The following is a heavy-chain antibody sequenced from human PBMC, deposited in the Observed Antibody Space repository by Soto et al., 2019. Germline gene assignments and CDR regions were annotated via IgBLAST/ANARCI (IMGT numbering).Heavy chain of an antibody. J-gene: IGHJ6*02. CDR1: DGSISSSSYY. Sequence: SETQSLTSTVSDGSISSSSYYWGRIRQPPGRGLEWIGSIYYSGSTYYNPSLKSRVTISVDTSKNQFSLKLSSVTAADTAVYYCARRLYYDSSGFEGGGMDVWGQGTTVTGSS. V-gene: IGHV4-39*01. CDR3: ARRLYYDSSGFEGGGMDV. D-gene: IGHD3-22*01. CDR2: IYYSGST.